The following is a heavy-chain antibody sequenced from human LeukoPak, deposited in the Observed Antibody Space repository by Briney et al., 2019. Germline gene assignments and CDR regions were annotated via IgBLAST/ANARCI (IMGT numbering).Heavy chain of an antibody. D-gene: IGHD4-11*01. CDR1: GFTFSNYW. CDR3: ARAYIDYSAIPYYFDY. V-gene: IGHV3-74*01. J-gene: IGHJ4*02. CDR2: VNGDESST. Sequence: PGGSLRLSCEASGFTFSNYWMHWVRQAPGKGLVWVSRVNGDESSTNYADSVKGRFTISRDNAKNTLFLQMNSLRADDTAVYYCARAYIDYSAIPYYFDYWGQGTRVTVSS.